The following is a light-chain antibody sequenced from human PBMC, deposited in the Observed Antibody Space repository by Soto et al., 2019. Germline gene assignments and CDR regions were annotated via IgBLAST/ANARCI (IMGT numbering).Light chain of an antibody. J-gene: IGKJ1*01. CDR1: QSVLYSSNNKNY. Sequence: DIVMTQSPDSLAVSLGERATINCKSSQSVLYSSNNKNYLAWYQQKPGQPPKLPIYLASTRESVAPDRFSGSGSGPDFTRTISSLQDEDVAVYYCQQYYSTPWTFGQGTKVEIK. CDR2: LAS. V-gene: IGKV4-1*01. CDR3: QQYYSTPWT.